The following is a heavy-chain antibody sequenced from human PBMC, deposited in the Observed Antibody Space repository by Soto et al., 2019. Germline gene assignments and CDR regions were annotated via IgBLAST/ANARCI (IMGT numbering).Heavy chain of an antibody. V-gene: IGHV1-69*01. J-gene: IGHJ6*02. Sequence: QVQLVQSGAEVKKPGSSVKVSCKASGGTFSSYAISWVRQAPGQGLEWMGGIIPIFGTANYAQKFQGRVTISADESTSPAYLELSSLRSEDTAVYYCARDQTTVVPYYYYGMDVWGQGTTVTVSS. CDR3: ARDQTTVVPYYYYGMDV. D-gene: IGHD4-17*01. CDR2: IIPIFGTA. CDR1: GGTFSSYA.